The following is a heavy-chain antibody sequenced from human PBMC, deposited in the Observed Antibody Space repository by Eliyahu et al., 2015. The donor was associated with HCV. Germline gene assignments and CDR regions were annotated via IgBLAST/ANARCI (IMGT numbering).Heavy chain of an antibody. CDR1: GYTFTNYA. CDR2: INTNTGNP. CDR3: ARDLSMTLVRGGAYYYYYGMDV. D-gene: IGHD3-10*01. J-gene: IGHJ6*02. V-gene: IGHV7-4-1*02. Sequence: QVQLVQPGSELEKPGASVKVSCKASGYTFTNYAMNWVRQAPGQGLEWMGWINTNTGNPTYAQGFTGRFVFSLDTSVSTAYLQISSLKAEDTAVYYCARDLSMTLVRGGAYYYYYGMDVWGQGTTVTVSS.